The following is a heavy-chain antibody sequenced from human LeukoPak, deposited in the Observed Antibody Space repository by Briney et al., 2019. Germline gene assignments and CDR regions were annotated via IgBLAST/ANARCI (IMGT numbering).Heavy chain of an antibody. CDR2: IKQNGSEK. Sequence: GGSLRLSCAASGFTFSSYAMSWVRQTPGRGLEWVANIKQNGSEKNYVGSVKGRFTISRDNAKNSLYLQMNSLRAEDTAVYYCVQWLFDWGQGTLVTVSS. J-gene: IGHJ4*02. CDR1: GFTFSSYA. D-gene: IGHD5-12*01. CDR3: VQWLFD. V-gene: IGHV3-7*01.